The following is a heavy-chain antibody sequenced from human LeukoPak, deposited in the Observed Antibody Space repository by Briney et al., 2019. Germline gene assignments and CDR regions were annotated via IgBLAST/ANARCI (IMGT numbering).Heavy chain of an antibody. V-gene: IGHV3-9*01. CDR1: GFTFDDYA. Sequence: GGSLRLSCAASGFTFDDYAMHWVRQAPGKGLEWVSGISWNSGSIGYADSVKGRFTISRDNAKNSLYLQMNSLRAEDTALYYCARRLHYYDSSGSLNYFDYWGQGTLVTVSS. J-gene: IGHJ4*02. CDR3: ARRLHYYDSSGSLNYFDY. CDR2: ISWNSGSI. D-gene: IGHD3-22*01.